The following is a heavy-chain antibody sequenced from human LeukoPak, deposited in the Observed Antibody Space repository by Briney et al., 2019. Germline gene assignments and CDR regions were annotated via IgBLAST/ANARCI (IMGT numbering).Heavy chain of an antibody. J-gene: IGHJ4*02. CDR2: IRYDGSNK. Sequence: PGGSLRLSCAASGFTFSSYGMHWVRQAPGKGLEWVAFIRYDGSNKYYADSVKGRFTISRDNSKNTLYLQMNSLRAEDTAVYYCAKDPSPYDYGDRGVDVDYWGQGTLVTVSS. CDR1: GFTFSSYG. D-gene: IGHD4-17*01. CDR3: AKDPSPYDYGDRGVDVDY. V-gene: IGHV3-30*02.